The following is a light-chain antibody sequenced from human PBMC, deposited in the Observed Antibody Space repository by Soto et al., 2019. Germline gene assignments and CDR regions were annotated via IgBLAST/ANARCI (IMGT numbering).Light chain of an antibody. J-gene: IGKJ1*01. CDR1: QNVGYN. V-gene: IGKV3-15*01. CDR2: AAS. CDR3: QECNNWPPGT. Sequence: EIVMTQSPATLSVSPGEGATLSCRTSQNVGYNLAWYQQKPGQPPRLLIFAASNRATGIPDRFSGSGSGTEFALTISSLQSEDSAIYYCQECNNWPPGTFGQGTKVEI.